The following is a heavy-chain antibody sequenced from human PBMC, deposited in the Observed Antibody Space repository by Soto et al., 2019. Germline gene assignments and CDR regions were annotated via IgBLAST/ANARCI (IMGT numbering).Heavy chain of an antibody. CDR2: TWYDGVNK. CDR1: GFTFSNYG. CDR3: ARDQAEIVAAPIDNNGLSNWFDS. J-gene: IGHJ5*01. D-gene: IGHD5-12*01. V-gene: IGHV3-33*01. Sequence: QVKVVESGGGVVQPGRSLRLSCAASGFTFSNYGMHWVRQAPGKGLEWLAATWYDGVNKHYADSVKGRFSTSRDNSKNTVYLQMNSLRAEDTAVYYCARDQAEIVAAPIDNNGLSNWFDSWGQGTLVTVSS.